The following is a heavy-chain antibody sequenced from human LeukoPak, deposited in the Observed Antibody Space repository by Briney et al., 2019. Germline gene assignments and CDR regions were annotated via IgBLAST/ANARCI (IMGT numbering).Heavy chain of an antibody. D-gene: IGHD3-16*01. V-gene: IGHV4-39*01. CDR2: VYYSGST. CDR1: GRSITIGLYY. J-gene: IGHJ4*02. Sequence: SETLSLTCTVSGRSITIGLYYCAWLRQTPGKGLDWIGSVYYSGSTYYNPSLKSRVTISLDTSKNQFSLKLSSVTAADTALYYCARPLVAAAAFMNYWGQGTLVIVSS. CDR3: ARPLVAAAAFMNY.